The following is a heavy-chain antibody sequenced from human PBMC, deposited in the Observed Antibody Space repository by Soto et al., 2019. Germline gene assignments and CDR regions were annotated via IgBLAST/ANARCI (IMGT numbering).Heavy chain of an antibody. CDR1: GFTFSDYY. CDR3: ARDWGGKQWLPRGAY. CDR2: MSSSGDSI. Sequence: QVQLVESGGGLVKPGGSLRLSCAASGFTFSDYYMAWIRRAPGQGLEWISYMSSSGDSIYYADSVKGRFTISRDNTKKSLYLQMNSLRAEDSAVYYCARDWGGKQWLPRGAYWGQGTLVTVSS. D-gene: IGHD6-19*01. J-gene: IGHJ4*02. V-gene: IGHV3-11*01.